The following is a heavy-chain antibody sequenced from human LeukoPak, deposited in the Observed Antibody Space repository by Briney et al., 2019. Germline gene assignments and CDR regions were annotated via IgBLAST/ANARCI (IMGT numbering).Heavy chain of an antibody. CDR2: IYYSGST. CDR1: GGSIKSYY. D-gene: IGHD4-11*01. Sequence: SETLSLTCTVSGGSIKSYYWSWIRQPPGKGLEWIGYIYYSGSTNYNPSLRSRVTISVETSKNQFSLKLSSVTAADTAVYYCARDQPPTVNWFDPWGQGTLVTVSS. CDR3: ARDQPPTVNWFDP. V-gene: IGHV4-59*12. J-gene: IGHJ5*02.